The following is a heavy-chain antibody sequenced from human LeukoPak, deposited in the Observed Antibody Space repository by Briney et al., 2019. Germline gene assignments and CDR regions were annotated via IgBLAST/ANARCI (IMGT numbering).Heavy chain of an antibody. V-gene: IGHV3-64*01. D-gene: IGHD3-9*01. CDR3: ARTAYYDISTGYPYYFDY. J-gene: IGHJ4*02. Sequence: PGGSLRLSCAASGFTFSSYAMHWVRQAPGKGLEYVSAISSNGGSTYYANSVKGRFTISRDNSKNSLYLQMDSLRDEDTAVYYCARTAYYDISTGYPYYFDYWGQGTLVTVSS. CDR2: ISSNGGST. CDR1: GFTFSSYA.